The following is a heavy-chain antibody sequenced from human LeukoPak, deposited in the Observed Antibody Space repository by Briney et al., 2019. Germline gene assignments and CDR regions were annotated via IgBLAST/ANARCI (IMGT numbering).Heavy chain of an antibody. V-gene: IGHV3-23*01. CDR2: VSDNTGST. D-gene: IGHD3-10*01. CDR1: GFTFSDYA. J-gene: IGHJ4*02. Sequence: GGSLRLSCAASGFTFSDYAMSWVRQAPGKGLEWVSAVSDNTGSTYYADSVKGRFAISRDNSKNTLYMQMNSLRAEDTAVYYCAKAIDGSGYYGFFDYWGQGTLVTVSS. CDR3: AKAIDGSGYYGFFDY.